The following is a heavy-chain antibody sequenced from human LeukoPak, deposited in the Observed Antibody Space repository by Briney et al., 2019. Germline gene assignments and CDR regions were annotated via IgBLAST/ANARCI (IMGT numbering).Heavy chain of an antibody. CDR2: IYHSGST. J-gene: IGHJ4*02. Sequence: SETLSLTCAVSGGSISSSNWWRWVRQPPGKGLEWIGEIYHSGSTNYNPSLKSRVTISVDKSKNQFSLKLSSVTAADTAVYYCATHGQGYYEYYFDNWGQGTLVTVSS. V-gene: IGHV4-4*02. CDR3: ATHGQGYYEYYFDN. D-gene: IGHD3-22*01. CDR1: GGSISSSNW.